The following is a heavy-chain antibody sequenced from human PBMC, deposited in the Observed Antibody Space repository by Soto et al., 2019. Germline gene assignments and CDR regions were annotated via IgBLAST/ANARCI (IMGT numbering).Heavy chain of an antibody. CDR3: ARSPEATVTAFDY. J-gene: IGHJ4*02. V-gene: IGHV4-31*03. CDR2: IYYSGST. D-gene: IGHD4-17*01. CDR1: GGSISSGGYY. Sequence: PSETLSLTCTVSGGSISSGGYYWSWIRQHPGKGLAWFGYIYYSGSTYYNPSLRSRVSISVDTSKNQFSLKLSSVTAADTAVYYCARSPEATVTAFDYWGQGTLVTVS.